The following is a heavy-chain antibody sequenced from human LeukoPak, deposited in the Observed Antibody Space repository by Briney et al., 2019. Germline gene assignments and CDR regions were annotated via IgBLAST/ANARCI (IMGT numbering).Heavy chain of an antibody. CDR2: ISYDGSNK. D-gene: IGHD4-17*01. Sequence: GGSLRLSCAASGFTFSSYAMHWVRQAPGKGLEWVAVISYDGSNKYYADSVKGRFTISRDNAKNTLYLQMNSLRAEDTAVYYCARESGTTVINWFDPWGQGTLVTVSS. J-gene: IGHJ5*02. CDR3: ARESGTTVINWFDP. CDR1: GFTFSSYA. V-gene: IGHV3-30-3*01.